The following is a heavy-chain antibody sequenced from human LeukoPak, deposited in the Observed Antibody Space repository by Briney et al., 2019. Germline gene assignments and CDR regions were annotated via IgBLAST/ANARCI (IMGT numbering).Heavy chain of an antibody. J-gene: IGHJ6*03. CDR1: GGTFSSYA. D-gene: IGHD3-3*01. CDR3: AREDRHYDFWSGSDYYYYMDV. Sequence: ASVKVSCKASGGTFSSYAISWVRQAPGQGLEWMGGIIPIFGTANYAQKFQGRVTITADESTSTAYMELSSLRSEDTAVYYCAREDRHYDFWSGSDYYYYMDVWGKGTTVTVSS. V-gene: IGHV1-69*13. CDR2: IIPIFGTA.